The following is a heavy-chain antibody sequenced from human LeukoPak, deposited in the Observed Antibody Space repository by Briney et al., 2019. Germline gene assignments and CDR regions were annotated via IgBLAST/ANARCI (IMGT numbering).Heavy chain of an antibody. J-gene: IGHJ4*02. CDR3: ARQLRPLGFDF. Sequence: PGGSLGLSCAASGFTFRTYDMHWVRQATGKSLEWVSAIGTAGDTYYQGSVKGRFTISREFATNYLYLQMNSLRAEDTAVYYCARQLRPLGFDFWGQGTLVTVSS. CDR2: IGTAGDT. V-gene: IGHV3-13*01. CDR1: GFTFRTYD.